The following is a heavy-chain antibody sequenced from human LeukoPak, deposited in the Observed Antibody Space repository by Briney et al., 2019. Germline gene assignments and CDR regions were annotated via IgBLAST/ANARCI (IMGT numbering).Heavy chain of an antibody. CDR3: AKGGHHFNPFYN. CDR2: IHAGGSDP. V-gene: IGHV3-23*01. Sequence: GESLRLSCAVSGFTFSTSPMAWVRQPPGKGLEWVSSIHAGGSDPFCADSVQGRCIISRDNSKNTLSLQVSNLRAEDTAIYFCAKGGHHFNPFYNWGQGTLVTVSS. J-gene: IGHJ4*02. CDR1: GFTFSTSP.